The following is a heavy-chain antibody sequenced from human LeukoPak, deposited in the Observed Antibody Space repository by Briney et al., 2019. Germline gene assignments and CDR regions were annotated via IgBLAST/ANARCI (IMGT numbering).Heavy chain of an antibody. J-gene: IGHJ4*02. CDR1: GFTFSSYA. CDR2: ISGSGGRT. V-gene: IGHV3-23*01. D-gene: IGHD1-26*01. Sequence: PGGSLRLXCAASGFTFSSYAMSWVRQAPGKGLEWVSAISGSGGRTYYADPANGRFPISRVNSKNTLYLQMNSLGAEDTAVYYCAKDLGGGADYWGQGTLVTVSS. CDR3: AKDLGGGADY.